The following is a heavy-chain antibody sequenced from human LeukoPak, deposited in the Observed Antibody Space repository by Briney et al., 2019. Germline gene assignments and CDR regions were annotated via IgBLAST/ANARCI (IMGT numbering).Heavy chain of an antibody. CDR2: IYYSGST. J-gene: IGHJ4*02. CDR3: ASPLSSSWRTDDY. Sequence: SETLSLTCTVSGGSISSSSYYWGWIRQPPGKGLEWIGSIYYSGSTYYNPSLKSRVTISVDTSKNQFSLKLSSVTAADTAVYYCASPLSSSWRTDDYWGQGTLATVSS. CDR1: GGSISSSSYY. D-gene: IGHD6-13*01. V-gene: IGHV4-39*01.